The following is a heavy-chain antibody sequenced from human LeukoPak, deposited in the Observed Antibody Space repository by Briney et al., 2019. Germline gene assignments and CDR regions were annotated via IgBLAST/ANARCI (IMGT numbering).Heavy chain of an antibody. CDR2: IYYSGST. J-gene: IGHJ4*02. CDR3: ARVRYLGSYPNYFDY. CDR1: GGSISSSSYY. V-gene: IGHV4-61*05. Sequence: SETLSLTCTVSGGSISSSSYYWSWIRQPPGKGLEWIGYIYYSGSTNYNPSLKSRVTISVDTSKNQFSLKLSSVTAADTAVYYCARVRYLGSYPNYFDYWGQGTLVTVSS. D-gene: IGHD1-26*01.